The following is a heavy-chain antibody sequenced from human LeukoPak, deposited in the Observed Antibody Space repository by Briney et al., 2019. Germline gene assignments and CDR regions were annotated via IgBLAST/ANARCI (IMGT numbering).Heavy chain of an antibody. Sequence: SETLSLTCTVSGGSISSSSYYWGWIRQPPGKGLEWIGSIYYSGSTYYNPSLKSRVTISVDTSKNQFSLKLSSVTAADTAVYYCAKASGGALWVECFDYWGQGTLVTVSS. CDR3: AKASGGALWVECFDY. J-gene: IGHJ4*02. D-gene: IGHD2-15*01. CDR2: IYYSGST. CDR1: GGSISSSSYY. V-gene: IGHV4-39*07.